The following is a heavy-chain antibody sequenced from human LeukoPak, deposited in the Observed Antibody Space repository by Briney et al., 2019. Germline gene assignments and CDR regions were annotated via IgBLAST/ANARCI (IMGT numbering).Heavy chain of an antibody. D-gene: IGHD1-26*01. J-gene: IGHJ3*02. CDR3: ARHFMSVREPTDAFDI. V-gene: IGHV5-51*01. CDR1: GYSFTSYW. Sequence: GESLKISCKGSGYSFTSYWIGWVRQMPGKGLEWMGIIYPGDSDTRYSPSFQGQVTISADKSISTAYLQWGSLKASDTAMYYCARHFMSVREPTDAFDIWGQGTMVTVSS. CDR2: IYPGDSDT.